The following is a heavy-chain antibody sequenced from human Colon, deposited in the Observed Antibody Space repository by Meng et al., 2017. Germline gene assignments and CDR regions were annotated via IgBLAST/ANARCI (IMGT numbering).Heavy chain of an antibody. CDR2: IIPIFGTE. V-gene: IGHV1-69*13. CDR1: GGTFSSYA. CDR3: ARENSGYHSGGYYFDY. J-gene: IGHJ4*02. Sequence: SVKVSCKASGGTFSSYAISWVRQAPGQGLEWRGGIIPIFGTENYAQKFQGRVTITADESTSTAYMELSSLRSGDTAVYYCARENSGYHSGGYYFDYWGQGTLVTVSS. D-gene: IGHD5-12*01.